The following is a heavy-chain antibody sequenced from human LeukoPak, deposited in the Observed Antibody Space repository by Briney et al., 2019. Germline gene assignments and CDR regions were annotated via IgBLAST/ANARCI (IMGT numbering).Heavy chain of an antibody. CDR3: ARDTAARYYFDY. CDR1: GFTFDDYA. Sequence: PGRSLRLSCAASGFTFDDYAMHWVRQAPGKGLEWVSGISWNSGRIGYADSVKGRFTISRDNAKNSLYLQMNSLRAEDTAVYYCARDTAARYYFDYWGQGTLVTVSS. J-gene: IGHJ4*02. CDR2: ISWNSGRI. D-gene: IGHD6-6*01. V-gene: IGHV3-9*01.